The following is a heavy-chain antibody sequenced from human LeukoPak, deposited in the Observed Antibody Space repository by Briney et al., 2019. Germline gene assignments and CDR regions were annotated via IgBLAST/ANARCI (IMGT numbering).Heavy chain of an antibody. CDR2: ISGSGGST. V-gene: IGHV3-23*01. J-gene: IGHJ5*02. Sequence: PGGSLRLSCAASGFTFGSYAMNWVRQAPGKGLEWVSVISGSGGSTYYADSVKGRFTISRDNSKNTLYLQMNSLRAEDTAVYYCARGEWELRTWGQGTLVTVSS. CDR3: ARGEWELRT. CDR1: GFTFGSYA. D-gene: IGHD1-26*01.